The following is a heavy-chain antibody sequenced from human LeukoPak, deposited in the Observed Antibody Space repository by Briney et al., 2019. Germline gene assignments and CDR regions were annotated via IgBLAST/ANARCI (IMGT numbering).Heavy chain of an antibody. Sequence: SSETLSLTCAVYGGSFSGYYWSWIRQPAGKGLEWIGRIYASGSTNYNPSLKSRVTISVDTSKNQFSLKLSSVTAADTAVYYCAREAHDYRYYYYMDVWGKGTTVTVSS. V-gene: IGHV4-4*07. CDR1: GGSFSGYY. CDR2: IYASGST. CDR3: AREAHDYRYYYYMDV. D-gene: IGHD4-11*01. J-gene: IGHJ6*03.